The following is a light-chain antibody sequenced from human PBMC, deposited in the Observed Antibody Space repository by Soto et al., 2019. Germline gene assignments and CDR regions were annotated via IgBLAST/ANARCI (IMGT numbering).Light chain of an antibody. CDR2: GAS. V-gene: IGKV3-15*01. CDR3: QQHHGYPIT. CDR1: QSVSSN. Sequence: ELAMTPYPATLSVSPGARLTLSCRASQSVSSNSAWYQQKPGQAPRLLTYGASTTATGIPARFSGSGSGTEFTLTISSLQSEDFAYYYCQQHHGYPITFGQGTRLEIK. J-gene: IGKJ5*01.